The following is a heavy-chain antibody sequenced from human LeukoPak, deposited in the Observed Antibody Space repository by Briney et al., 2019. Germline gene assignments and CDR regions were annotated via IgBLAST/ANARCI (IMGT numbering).Heavy chain of an antibody. CDR2: IYYSGST. V-gene: IGHV4-39*01. CDR1: GGSISSSSYS. CDR3: ARHMFYYDSSGYSAFDI. D-gene: IGHD3-22*01. J-gene: IGHJ3*02. Sequence: SETLSLTCTVSGGSISSSSYSWGWIRQPPGKGLEWIGSIYYSGSTYYNPSLKSRVTISVDTSKNQFSLKLSSVTAADTAVYYCARHMFYYDSSGYSAFDIWGQGTMVTVSS.